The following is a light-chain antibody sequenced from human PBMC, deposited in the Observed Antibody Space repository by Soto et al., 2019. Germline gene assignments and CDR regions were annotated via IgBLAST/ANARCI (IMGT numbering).Light chain of an antibody. V-gene: IGKV3-20*01. J-gene: IGKJ1*01. CDR3: QQYGSSRTWT. CDR2: GAT. CDR1: QSLSSNA. Sequence: ENVLTQSPGTLSLSPGERATLSCRAGQSLSSNALAWYQQKGGQAPRLLVFGATNRATGIPDRFSGSGSGTDFTLTISRLEPEDFAVYYCQQYGSSRTWTFGQGTKVDIK.